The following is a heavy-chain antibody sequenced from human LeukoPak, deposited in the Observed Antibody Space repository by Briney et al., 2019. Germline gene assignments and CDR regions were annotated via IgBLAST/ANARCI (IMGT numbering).Heavy chain of an antibody. CDR3: ATPSFDSLLYYFDY. Sequence: VASVKVSSKVSGYTLTELSMHWVRQAPGKGLEWMGGFDPEDGETIYAQKFQGRVTMTEDTSTDTAYMELSSLRSEDTAVYYCATPSFDSLLYYFDYWGQGTLVTVSS. D-gene: IGHD3-9*01. J-gene: IGHJ4*02. CDR2: FDPEDGET. V-gene: IGHV1-24*01. CDR1: GYTLTELS.